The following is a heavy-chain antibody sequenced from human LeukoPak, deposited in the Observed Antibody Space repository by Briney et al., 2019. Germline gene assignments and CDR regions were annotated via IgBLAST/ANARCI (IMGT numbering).Heavy chain of an antibody. CDR2: IIPIFGTA. CDR3: ARTTVTTSGNYYYYMDV. V-gene: IGHV1-69*06. Sequence: SVKVSCKTSGGPLSTYGISWVRQAPGQGLEWMGGIIPIFGTANYAQKFQGRVTITADKSTSTAYMELSSLRSEDTAVYYCARTTVTTSGNYYYYMDVWGKGTTVTVSS. CDR1: GGPLSTYG. D-gene: IGHD4-17*01. J-gene: IGHJ6*03.